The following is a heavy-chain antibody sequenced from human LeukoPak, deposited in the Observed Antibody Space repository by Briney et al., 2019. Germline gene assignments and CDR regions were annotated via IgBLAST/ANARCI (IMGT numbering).Heavy chain of an antibody. V-gene: IGHV3-21*01. D-gene: IGHD2-21*01. CDR2: ISRSSTSK. Sequence: PGGSLRLSCAASGFTLSVFEMNWVRQAPGKGLEWVSSISRSSTSKYYVDSVKGRFTISRDNAKNSLYLRMNSLRAEDTAVYFCARAGRNFIASPAYFLDSWGQGTLVTVSS. CDR3: ARAGRNFIASPAYFLDS. CDR1: GFTLSVFE. J-gene: IGHJ4*02.